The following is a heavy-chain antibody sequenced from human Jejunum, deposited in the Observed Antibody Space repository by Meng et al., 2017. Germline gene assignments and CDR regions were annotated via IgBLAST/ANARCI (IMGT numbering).Heavy chain of an antibody. J-gene: IGHJ4*02. CDR2: ISDSGTT. CDR1: GGSVSSGFYY. CDR3: ARDSETYPTYFDY. D-gene: IGHD5-24*01. V-gene: IGHV4-61*03. Sequence: QGQLQESGPGLVRPAETLSLTCTVSGGSVSSGFYYWSWIRQPPGKGLEWIGYISDSGTTNYNPSLKSRVTMSVDTSKNHFSLKLTSVTAADTAVYFCARDSETYPTYFDYWGQGTLVTGSS.